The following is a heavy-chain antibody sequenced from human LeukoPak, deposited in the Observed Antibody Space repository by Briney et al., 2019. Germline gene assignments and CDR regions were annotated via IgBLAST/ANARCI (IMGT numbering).Heavy chain of an antibody. Sequence: PGGSLRLSCAASGFTFSSYAMSWVRQAPGKGLEWVSAISGSGGSTYYADSVKGRFTISRDNSKNTLYLQMNSLRAEDTAVYYCACMERGIYYSSSWPPNYWGQGTLVTVSS. CDR1: GFTFSSYA. CDR3: ACMERGIYYSSSWPPNY. V-gene: IGHV3-23*01. J-gene: IGHJ4*02. D-gene: IGHD6-13*01. CDR2: ISGSGGST.